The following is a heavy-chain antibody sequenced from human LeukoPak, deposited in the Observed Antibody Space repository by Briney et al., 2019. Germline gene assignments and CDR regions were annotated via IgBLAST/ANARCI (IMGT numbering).Heavy chain of an antibody. CDR2: IYTSGST. V-gene: IGHV4-61*02. CDR1: GGSISSGSYY. CDR3: ARMDWGAFDI. Sequence: SQTLSLTCTVSGGSISSGSYYWSWIRQPAGKGLEWIGRIYTSGSTNYNPSLKSRVTISVDTSKNQFSLKLSSVTAADTAVYYCARMDWGAFDIWGQGTMVTVSS. J-gene: IGHJ3*02. D-gene: IGHD3-10*01.